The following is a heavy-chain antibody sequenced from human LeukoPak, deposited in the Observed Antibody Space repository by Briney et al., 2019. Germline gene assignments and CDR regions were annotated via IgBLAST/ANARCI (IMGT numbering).Heavy chain of an antibody. CDR2: ISAYNGNT. CDR1: GYTFTSYG. J-gene: IGHJ4*02. D-gene: IGHD6-13*01. CDR3: AREEVGSSWYGVSGY. V-gene: IGHV1-18*01. Sequence: GASVKVSCKASGYTFTSYGISWVRQAPGQGLEWMGWISAYNGNTNYAQKLQGRVTMTTDTSTSTAYMELRSLRSDDTAVYYCAREEVGSSWYGVSGYWGQGTLVTVSS.